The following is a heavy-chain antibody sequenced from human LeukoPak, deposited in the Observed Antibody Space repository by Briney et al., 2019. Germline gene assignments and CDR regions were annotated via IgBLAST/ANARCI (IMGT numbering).Heavy chain of an antibody. J-gene: IGHJ3*02. Sequence: PGGSLRLSCAASGFTFSSYGMHWVRQAPGKGLEWVAVISYDGSNEYYADSVKGRFTISRDNSKNTLYLQMNSLRAEDTAVYYCAKAKDAETAFDIWGQGTMVTVSS. D-gene: IGHD1-14*01. CDR1: GFTFSSYG. V-gene: IGHV3-30*18. CDR3: AKAKDAETAFDI. CDR2: ISYDGSNE.